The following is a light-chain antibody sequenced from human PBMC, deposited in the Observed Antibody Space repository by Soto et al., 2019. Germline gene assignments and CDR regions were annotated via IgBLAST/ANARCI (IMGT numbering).Light chain of an antibody. CDR1: QSVSSN. CDR3: QQYNDWPQT. J-gene: IGKJ1*01. CDR2: GAS. V-gene: IGKV3-15*01. Sequence: EIEMTQSPATLSVSPGERATLSCRASQSVSSNLAWYQQKPGQAPRLLIYGASMRATGIPARFRGSGSGTEFTLTISSLQSEDFALYYCQQYNDWPQTFGQGTKVEIK.